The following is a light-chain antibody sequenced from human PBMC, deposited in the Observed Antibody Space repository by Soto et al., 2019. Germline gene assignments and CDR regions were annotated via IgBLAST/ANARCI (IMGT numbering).Light chain of an antibody. CDR3: QQYGSARWT. CDR2: AAS. Sequence: EIVLTQSPGTLFLSPGERATISCRASQSVSSNYLAWYQQKPDQAPRLLIYAASNRASGIPDRFGGSGSGTDLTLTVSRLEPEDFAVYYCQQYGSARWTFGQGTKVEI. V-gene: IGKV3-20*01. J-gene: IGKJ1*01. CDR1: QSVSSNY.